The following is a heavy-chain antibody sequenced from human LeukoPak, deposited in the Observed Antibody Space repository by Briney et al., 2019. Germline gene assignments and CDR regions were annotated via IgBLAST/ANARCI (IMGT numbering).Heavy chain of an antibody. CDR1: GYTLTELS. V-gene: IGHV1-24*01. D-gene: IGHD3-22*01. Sequence: ASVKVSCKVSGYTLTELSIHWVRQAPGKGLEWMGGFDPENGDTIYAQKFQGRVTMTQETSTDTAYMELSSLRSGDTAVYYCARGSDYYDSSGYYYGWGQGTLVTVSS. CDR2: FDPENGDT. CDR3: ARGSDYYDSSGYYYG. J-gene: IGHJ4*02.